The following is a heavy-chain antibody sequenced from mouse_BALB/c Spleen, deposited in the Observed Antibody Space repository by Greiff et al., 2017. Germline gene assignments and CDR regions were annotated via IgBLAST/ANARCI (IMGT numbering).Heavy chain of an antibody. V-gene: IGHV1-61*01. CDR2: IGPSDSET. D-gene: IGHD1-1*01. J-gene: IGHJ2*01. CDR1: GYTFTSYW. Sequence: QVQLQQPGAELVRPGASGKLSCKASGYTFTSYWMTWVKQRPGQGLEWLGMIGPSDSETHYNQMFTDRATLTEDKSSSTAYMQISSLKSEDTAVYYCAREYDGSRYFDYWGQGTTLTVSS. CDR3: AREYDGSRYFDY.